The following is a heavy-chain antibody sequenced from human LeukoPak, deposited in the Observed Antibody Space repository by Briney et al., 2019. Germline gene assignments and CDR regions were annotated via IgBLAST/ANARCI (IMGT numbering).Heavy chain of an antibody. J-gene: IGHJ4*02. CDR1: GFTLRSA. D-gene: IGHD5-24*01. Sequence: SVKVSCKASGFTLRSAVQWVRQARGQRLEWIGWIVVGSGHTSYAQKFQGKVTITTDMSTNTAYMEMSSLRSEDTAVYYCVADPPNYGYWGQETLVTVSS. CDR2: IVVGSGHT. V-gene: IGHV1-58*01. CDR3: VADPPNYGY.